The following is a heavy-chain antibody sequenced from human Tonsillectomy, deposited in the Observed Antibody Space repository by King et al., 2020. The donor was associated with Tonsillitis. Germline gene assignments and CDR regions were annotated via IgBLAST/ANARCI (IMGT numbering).Heavy chain of an antibody. V-gene: IGHV3-30*04. CDR3: ARGAPVTDSGYPSNWFDP. CDR2: ISYDGSNK. CDR1: GFTFSSYA. Sequence: VQLVESGGGVVQPGRSLRLSCAASGFTFSSYAMHWVRQAPGKGLEWVAVISYDGSNKYYADSVKGRFTISRDNSKNTLYLQMNSLRAEDTAVYYCARGAPVTDSGYPSNWFDPWGQGTLVTVSS. D-gene: IGHD5-12*01. J-gene: IGHJ5*02.